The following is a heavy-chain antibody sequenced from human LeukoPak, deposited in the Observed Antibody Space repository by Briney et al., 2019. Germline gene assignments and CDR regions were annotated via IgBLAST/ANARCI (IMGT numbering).Heavy chain of an antibody. CDR2: IHSNGNT. Sequence: PSETLSLTCAVSGGSITSTTYYWGWIRQPPGKGLEWIGRIHSNGNTYYNPSLESRVTISVDTSKNQFSLKLSSVTAADTAVYYCARHPELEDDGFWVYWGQGTLVTVSS. V-gene: IGHV4-39*01. D-gene: IGHD1-1*01. J-gene: IGHJ4*02. CDR3: ARHPELEDDGFWVY. CDR1: GGSITSTTYY.